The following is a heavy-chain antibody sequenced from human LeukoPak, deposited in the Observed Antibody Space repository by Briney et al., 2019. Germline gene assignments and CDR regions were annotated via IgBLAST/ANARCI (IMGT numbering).Heavy chain of an antibody. Sequence: GGSLRLSCAASGFTFSSYWMSWVRQAPGKGLEWVANIKQDGSEKYYVDSVKGRFTISRDNAKNSLYLQMNSLRAEDTAVYYCTRVTVESQIPGMDVWGQGTTVTVSS. CDR1: GFTFSSYW. D-gene: IGHD5-24*01. CDR3: TRVTVESQIPGMDV. CDR2: IKQDGSEK. V-gene: IGHV3-7*01. J-gene: IGHJ6*02.